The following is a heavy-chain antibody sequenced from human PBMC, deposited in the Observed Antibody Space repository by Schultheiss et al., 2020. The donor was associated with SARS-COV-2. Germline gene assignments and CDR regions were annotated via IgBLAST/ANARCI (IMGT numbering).Heavy chain of an antibody. V-gene: IGHV3-53*01. CDR2: IYSGGST. CDR1: GFTVSSNY. D-gene: IGHD2-15*01. CDR3: ARGGYCSGGSCHAVYYNYHMDV. Sequence: GGSLRLSCAASGFTVSSNYMSWVRQAPGKGLEWVSVIYSGGSTYYADSVKGRFTISRDNAKNSLYLQMNSLRAEDTALYYCARGGYCSGGSCHAVYYNYHMDVWGQGTTVTVSS. J-gene: IGHJ6*02.